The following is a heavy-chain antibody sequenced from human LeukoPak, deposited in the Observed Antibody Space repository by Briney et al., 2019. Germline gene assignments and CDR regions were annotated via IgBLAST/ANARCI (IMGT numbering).Heavy chain of an antibody. CDR2: IKREGCEK. CDR3: ARDRRGIFLEY. D-gene: IGHD3-3*01. CDR1: GFTLSSLW. J-gene: IGHJ4*02. Sequence: GESLTLSCAVSGFTLSSLWMSWVRQAQKKGMEWVANIKREGCEKYYLDSVKGPCTISRDKAKISLYRQMNSLRAEDTAAYYWARDRRGIFLEYCGRGNLATVSS. V-gene: IGHV3-7*01.